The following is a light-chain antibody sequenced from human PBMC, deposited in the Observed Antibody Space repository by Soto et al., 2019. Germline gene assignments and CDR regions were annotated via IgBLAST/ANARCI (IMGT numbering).Light chain of an antibody. CDR1: SSDIGAYDY. Sequence: QSALTQPASLSGSPGQSITISCTGTSSDIGAYDYVSWFQQHPGKAPKLMSSEVNNRPSGVSNRFSGSKSGNTAYLTISGLQVEDEAEYFCCSFTTTSTHVFGTGTKLTVL. V-gene: IGLV2-14*01. CDR3: CSFTTTSTHV. CDR2: EVN. J-gene: IGLJ1*01.